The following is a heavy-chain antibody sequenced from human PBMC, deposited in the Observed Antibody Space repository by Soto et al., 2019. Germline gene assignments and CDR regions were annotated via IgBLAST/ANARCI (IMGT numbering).Heavy chain of an antibody. J-gene: IGHJ4*02. CDR3: VRAISGSFAL. Sequence: EVQLVESGGGLVQSGGSLRLSCEASGFSFITYWMNWVRQAQGKGLEWVASIKEDGSEKQYVDSVKGRFTISRDNAKNSWYLQMNSLTEEDSAVYYCVRAISGSFALWGQGTLVIVSS. CDR2: IKEDGSEK. CDR1: GFSFITYW. D-gene: IGHD3-3*01. V-gene: IGHV3-7*04.